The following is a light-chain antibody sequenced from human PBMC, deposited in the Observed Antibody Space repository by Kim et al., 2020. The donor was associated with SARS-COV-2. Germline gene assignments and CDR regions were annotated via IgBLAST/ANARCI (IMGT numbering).Light chain of an antibody. CDR2: DAS. J-gene: IGKJ2*01. CDR1: QSIGNW. V-gene: IGKV1-5*01. CDR3: QQYTSYS. Sequence: TLSASVGDRVTITCRASQSIGNWLAWYQQKPGKAPILLIYDASTLETGVPSRFSGSGSGTEFTLTISSLQPDDFATYYCQQYTSYSFGQGTKLEI.